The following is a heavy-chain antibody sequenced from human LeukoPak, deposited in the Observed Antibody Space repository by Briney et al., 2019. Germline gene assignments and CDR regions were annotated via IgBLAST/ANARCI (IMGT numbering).Heavy chain of an antibody. CDR2: ISYDGSNK. J-gene: IGHJ4*02. Sequence: PGRSLRLSCAASGFTFSSYGMHWVRQAPGKGLEWVAVISYDGSNKYCADSVKGRFTISRDNSKNTLYLQMNSLRAEDTAVYYCAKALPRIVGATEGVDYWGQGTLVTVSS. CDR3: AKALPRIVGATEGVDY. V-gene: IGHV3-30*18. CDR1: GFTFSSYG. D-gene: IGHD1-26*01.